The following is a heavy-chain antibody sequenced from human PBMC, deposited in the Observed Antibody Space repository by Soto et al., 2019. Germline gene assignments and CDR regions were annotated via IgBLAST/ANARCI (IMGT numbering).Heavy chain of an antibody. V-gene: IGHV6-1*01. CDR1: GDSVSSNSAA. J-gene: IGHJ3*02. D-gene: IGHD6-19*01. CDR3: ARDETHSSGWWGDDAFDI. Sequence: PSQTLSLTCAISGDSVSSNSAAWNWIRQSPSRGLEWLGRTYYRSKWYNDYTVSVKSRITINPDTSKNQFSLQLNSVTPEDTAVYYCARDETHSSGWWGDDAFDIWGQGTMVTVSS. CDR2: TYYRSKWYN.